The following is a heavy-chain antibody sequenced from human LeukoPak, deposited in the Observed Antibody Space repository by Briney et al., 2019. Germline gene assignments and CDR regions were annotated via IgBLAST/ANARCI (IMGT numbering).Heavy chain of an antibody. Sequence: GGSLRLSCAASGFTVSSNYMSWVRQAPGKGLEWVSAIYSGGSTYYADSVKGRFTISRDNSKNTLYLQMNSLRAEDTAVYYCARGQGGLLFDYWGQGTLVTVSS. CDR1: GFTVSSNY. D-gene: IGHD2-15*01. J-gene: IGHJ4*02. CDR3: ARGQGGLLFDY. CDR2: IYSGGST. V-gene: IGHV3-53*01.